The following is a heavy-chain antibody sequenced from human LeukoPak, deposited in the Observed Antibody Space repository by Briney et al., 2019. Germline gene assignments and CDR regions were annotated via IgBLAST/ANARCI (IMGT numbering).Heavy chain of an antibody. J-gene: IGHJ3*02. Sequence: GGSLRLSCAASGFTFSSYAMSLVRQAPGKGLEWVSAISGSGGSTYYADSVKGRFTISRDNSKNTLYLQMNSLRAEDTAVYYCAKEATLYYYDSSGTDAFDIWGQGTMVTVSS. V-gene: IGHV3-23*01. CDR1: GFTFSSYA. D-gene: IGHD3-22*01. CDR2: ISGSGGST. CDR3: AKEATLYYYDSSGTDAFDI.